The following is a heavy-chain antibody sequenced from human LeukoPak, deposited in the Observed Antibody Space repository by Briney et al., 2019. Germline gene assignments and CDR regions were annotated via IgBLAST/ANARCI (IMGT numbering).Heavy chain of an antibody. V-gene: IGHV1-8*01. CDR1: GYTFTSYD. D-gene: IGHD1-7*01. CDR2: MNPNSGNT. J-gene: IGHJ4*02. CDR3: ARSSELRRNDY. Sequence: ASVKVSCKASGYTFTSYDINWVRQATGQGLEWMGWMNPNSGNTGYAQEFKGRVTITRNTSISTAYMELSHLRSEDTAVYFCARSSELRRNDYWGQGTLVTVSS.